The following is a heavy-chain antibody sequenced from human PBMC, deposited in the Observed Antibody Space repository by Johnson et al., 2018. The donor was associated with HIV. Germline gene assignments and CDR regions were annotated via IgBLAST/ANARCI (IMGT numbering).Heavy chain of an antibody. CDR1: GFPFSSYA. V-gene: IGHV3-73*01. CDR3: TSGTHDFWSGYSTGVFDI. D-gene: IGHD3-3*01. Sequence: VQLVESGGGVVQPGRSLRLSCAASGFPFSSYAMHWVRQAPGKGLEWVGRIRSKANSYATAYAASVKGRFTISRDDSKNTAYLQMNSLKTEDTAVYYCTSGTHDFWSGYSTGVFDIWGLGTMVTVSS. CDR2: IRSKANSYAT. J-gene: IGHJ3*02.